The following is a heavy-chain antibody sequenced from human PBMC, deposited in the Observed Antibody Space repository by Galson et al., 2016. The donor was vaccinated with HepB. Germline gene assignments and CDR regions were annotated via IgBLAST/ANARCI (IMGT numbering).Heavy chain of an antibody. J-gene: IGHJ4*02. D-gene: IGHD6-19*01. CDR3: ARERPDIAVAAFDY. CDR1: DFTFSGRW. V-gene: IGHV3-33*08. Sequence: SLRLSCAASDFTFSGRWMHWVRQAPSKGLEWVALIWYDGNNKYYADSVKGRFTISRDNSKNTLYLQMNSLRAEDTAVYYCARERPDIAVAAFDYWGQGTLVTVSS. CDR2: IWYDGNNK.